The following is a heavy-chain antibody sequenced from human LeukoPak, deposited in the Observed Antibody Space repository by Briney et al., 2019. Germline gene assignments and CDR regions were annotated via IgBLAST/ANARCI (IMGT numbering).Heavy chain of an antibody. Sequence: SETLSLTCSVSGGSISSSNCYRHWIRQPAGRGLEWIGRIYTSGSTNYNPSLKSRVTISIDTSKNQFSLKLNSVTAADTAVYYCASDYGSGNYDWVDPWGQGTLVTVSS. V-gene: IGHV4-61*02. J-gene: IGHJ5*02. CDR2: IYTSGST. D-gene: IGHD3-10*01. CDR3: ASDYGSGNYDWVDP. CDR1: GGSISSSNCY.